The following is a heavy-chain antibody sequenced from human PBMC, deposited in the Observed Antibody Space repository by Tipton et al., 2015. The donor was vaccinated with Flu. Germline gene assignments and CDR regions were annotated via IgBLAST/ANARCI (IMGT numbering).Heavy chain of an antibody. Sequence: SLRLSCAASGFTFSSYGMHWVRQAPGKGLEWVAVIWYDGSNKCYADSVKGRFTISRDNSKNTLYLQMNSLRAEDTAVYYCARGPGNHYYYYGMDVWGQGTTVTVSS. CDR2: IWYDGSNK. V-gene: IGHV3-33*01. CDR3: ARGPGNHYYYYGMDV. CDR1: GFTFSSYG. J-gene: IGHJ6*02.